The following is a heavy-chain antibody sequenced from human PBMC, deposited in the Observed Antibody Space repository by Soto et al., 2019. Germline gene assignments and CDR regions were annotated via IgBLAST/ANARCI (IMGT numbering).Heavy chain of an antibody. Sequence: GESLRLSCAASGFTFDDYTMHWVRQAPGKGLEWVSLISWDGGSTYYADSVKGRFTISRDNSKNSLYLQMNSLRTEDTALYYCAKAPRDGYNWYDYWGQGTLVTVSS. V-gene: IGHV3-43*01. D-gene: IGHD5-12*01. CDR3: AKAPRDGYNWYDY. J-gene: IGHJ4*02. CDR1: GFTFDDYT. CDR2: ISWDGGST.